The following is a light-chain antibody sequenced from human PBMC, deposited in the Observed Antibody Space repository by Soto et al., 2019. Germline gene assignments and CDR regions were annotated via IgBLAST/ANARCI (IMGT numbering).Light chain of an antibody. Sequence: DIQMTQSPSSLPASVGDRISITCRASQSIGTYLSWYQQKPGKAPKLLIYGASNLQSGVPSRFSRSGSETGFTRTITRLQPEDFATYYCQQSYSAPRTFGQGPKVDIK. CDR1: QSIGTY. V-gene: IGKV1-39*01. J-gene: IGKJ2*01. CDR3: QQSYSAPRT. CDR2: GAS.